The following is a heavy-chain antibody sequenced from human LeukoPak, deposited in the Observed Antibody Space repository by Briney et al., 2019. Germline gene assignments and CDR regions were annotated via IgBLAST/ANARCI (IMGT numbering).Heavy chain of an antibody. D-gene: IGHD2-15*01. V-gene: IGHV1-18*01. J-gene: IGHJ6*02. CDR2: ISAYNGNT. Sequence: ASVKISCKASGYTFTSYGISWVRQAPGQGLEWMGWISAYNGNTNYAQKLQGRVTMTTDTSTSTAYMELRSLRSDDTAVYYCARARYCSGGSCYSAVGLFYYYYGMDVWGQGTTVTVSS. CDR1: GYTFTSYG. CDR3: ARARYCSGGSCYSAVGLFYYYYGMDV.